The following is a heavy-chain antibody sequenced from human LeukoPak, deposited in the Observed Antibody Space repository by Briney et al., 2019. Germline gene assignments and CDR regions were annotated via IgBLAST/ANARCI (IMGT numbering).Heavy chain of an antibody. D-gene: IGHD5-12*01. CDR1: GFTFSYYA. CDR2: ISYDGSSK. V-gene: IGHV3-30-3*01. CDR3: ARDIRGYSGPVQD. Sequence: PGGSLRLSCAASGFTFSYYAMHWVRQAPGKGLEWMAVISYDGSSKFYADSVKGRFTISRDDSKDTLYLQMNSLRAEDTAVYYCARDIRGYSGPVQDWGQGTLVTVSS. J-gene: IGHJ1*01.